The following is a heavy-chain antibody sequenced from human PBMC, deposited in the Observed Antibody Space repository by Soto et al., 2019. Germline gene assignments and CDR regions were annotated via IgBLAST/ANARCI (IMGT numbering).Heavy chain of an antibody. V-gene: IGHV3-73*02. Sequence: EVQLVESGGGLVQPGGSLKLSCAASGFNFSGHAIHWVRQPSGKGREWVGRIRSKTKNYVTAYAASVKGRFIVSREDSKSTAYLQMNSLKTEDTAIYYCARSTPFDFWGQGVLVTVSS. CDR3: ARSTPFDF. CDR2: IRSKTKNYVT. J-gene: IGHJ4*02. CDR1: GFNFSGHA. D-gene: IGHD2-15*01.